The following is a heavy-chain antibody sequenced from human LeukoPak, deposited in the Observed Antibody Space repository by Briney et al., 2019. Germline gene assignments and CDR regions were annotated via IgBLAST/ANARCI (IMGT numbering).Heavy chain of an antibody. D-gene: IGHD2-2*01. Sequence: GGSLRLSCAASGFTFSSYAMSWVRQAPGKGLEWVSYISSSSSTIYYADSVKGRFTISRDNAKNSLYLQMNSLRDDDTAVYYCARGLGRALIVVVAAAKFDYWGQGTLVTVSS. CDR3: ARGLGRALIVVVAAAKFDY. CDR2: ISSSSSTI. V-gene: IGHV3-48*02. CDR1: GFTFSSYA. J-gene: IGHJ4*02.